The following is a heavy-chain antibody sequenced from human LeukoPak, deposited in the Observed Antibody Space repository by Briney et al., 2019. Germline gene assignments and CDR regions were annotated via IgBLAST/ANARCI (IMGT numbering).Heavy chain of an antibody. J-gene: IGHJ5*02. Sequence: SETLSLTCTVSGGSISSYYWSWIRQPPGQGLEWIGYIYYSGSTNYNPSLKSRVTISVDTSKNQFSLKLSSVTAADTAVYYCARAHRADFWSGLSANWFDPWGQGTLVTVSS. D-gene: IGHD3-3*01. CDR3: ARAHRADFWSGLSANWFDP. CDR1: GGSISSYY. CDR2: IYYSGST. V-gene: IGHV4-59*01.